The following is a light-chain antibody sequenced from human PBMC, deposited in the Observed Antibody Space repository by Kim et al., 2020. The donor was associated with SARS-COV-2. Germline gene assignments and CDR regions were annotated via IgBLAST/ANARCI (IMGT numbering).Light chain of an antibody. V-gene: IGKV1-12*01. Sequence: DIQMTQSPSFVSASVGDTITITCRASQGFSTWLAWYQQKAGKAPNLLIYTASRLHAGVPSRFSGSESGTDFTRTISSLQPEDSATYYCQQAHTFPLGFGGGTKVDIK. CDR2: TAS. CDR3: QQAHTFPLG. CDR1: QGFSTW. J-gene: IGKJ4*01.